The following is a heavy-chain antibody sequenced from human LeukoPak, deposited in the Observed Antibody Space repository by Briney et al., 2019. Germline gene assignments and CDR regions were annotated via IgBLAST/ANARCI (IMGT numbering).Heavy chain of an antibody. CDR1: GFTFNNYG. D-gene: IGHD3-3*01. CDR3: AKDLPYDFWSGYSHGLYYFDY. J-gene: IGHJ4*02. Sequence: GGSLRLSCAASGFTFNNYGMHWVRQAPGRGLEWVAGISWNSDTMVYADSVKGRFTISRDSAKNSLYLQMNSLRAEDTALYYCAKDLPYDFWSGYSHGLYYFDYWGQGTLVTVSS. CDR2: ISWNSDTM. V-gene: IGHV3-9*01.